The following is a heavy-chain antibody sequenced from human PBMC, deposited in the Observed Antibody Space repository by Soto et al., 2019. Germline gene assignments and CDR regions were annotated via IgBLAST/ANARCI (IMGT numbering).Heavy chain of an antibody. Sequence: SETLSLTCTVSGGSISSSSYYWGWIRQPPGKGLEWIGSIYYSGSTYYNPSLKSRVTISVDTSKNQFSLKLSSVTAADTAVYYCARDGYCVSTTCYFLPDVWGQGTTVTVSS. CDR3: ARDGYCVSTTCYFLPDV. CDR2: IYYSGST. J-gene: IGHJ6*02. V-gene: IGHV4-39*02. D-gene: IGHD2-2*03. CDR1: GGSISSSSYY.